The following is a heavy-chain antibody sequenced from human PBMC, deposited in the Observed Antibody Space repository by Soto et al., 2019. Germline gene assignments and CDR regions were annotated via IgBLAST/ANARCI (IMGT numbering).Heavy chain of an antibody. V-gene: IGHV3-23*01. CDR3: AKDQQTLYESGDHLSPCYG. CDR1: GLYLRCQG. J-gene: IGHJ1*01. CDR2: VDDSGGRT. D-gene: IGHD3-22*01. Sequence: GTLWLSWAPPGLYLRCQGITMVRPAPGQGLEWVSSVDDSGGRTFYPDYVKGRFTVSRNNSRDTLDLQMNSLSAEDTAVYYCAKDQQTLYESGDHLSPCYGWGQGCRGTVS.